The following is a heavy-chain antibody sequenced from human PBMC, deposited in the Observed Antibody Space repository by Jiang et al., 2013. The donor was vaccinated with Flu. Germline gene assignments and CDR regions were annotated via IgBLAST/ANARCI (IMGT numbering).Heavy chain of an antibody. CDR1: GYTFTSYD. CDR3: ARGGKYSSGWYVGY. J-gene: IGHJ4*02. V-gene: IGHV1-8*01. D-gene: IGHD6-19*01. CDR2: MNPNSGNT. Sequence: SVKVSCKASGYTFTSYDINWVRQATGQGLEWMGWMNPNSGNTGYAQRLQGRVTMTTDTSTSTAYMELRSLRSDDTAVFYCARGGKYSSGWYVGYWGQGTLVTVSS.